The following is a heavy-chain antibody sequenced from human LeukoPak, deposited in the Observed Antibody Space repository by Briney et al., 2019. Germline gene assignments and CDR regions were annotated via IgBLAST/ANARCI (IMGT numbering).Heavy chain of an antibody. J-gene: IGHJ4*02. D-gene: IGHD3-22*01. Sequence: SETLCLTCTVSGGSISNYYWSWIRQPPGKGLEWIGYIYTSGSTNYNPSLKSRVTISVDTSKNQFSLKLSSVTAADTAVHYCARHHDSRGYYDYYFDYWGQGTLVTVSS. CDR1: GGSISNYY. CDR2: IYTSGST. V-gene: IGHV4-4*09. CDR3: ARHHDSRGYYDYYFDY.